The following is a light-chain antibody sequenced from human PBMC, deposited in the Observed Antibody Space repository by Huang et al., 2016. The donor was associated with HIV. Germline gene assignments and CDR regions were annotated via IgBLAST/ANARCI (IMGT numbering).Light chain of an antibody. CDR1: QSIGSH. Sequence: DVQMTQSPSSLSASVGATVNITCRTSQSIGSHLNWYKHRPGRAPKLLIYVSSTLQNGGPTRFSGSGSGTEFTLTITSLQPEDFATYYCQHSYTTLGYTFGQGTKLEIK. CDR2: VSS. CDR3: QHSYTTLGYT. V-gene: IGKV1-39*01. J-gene: IGKJ2*01.